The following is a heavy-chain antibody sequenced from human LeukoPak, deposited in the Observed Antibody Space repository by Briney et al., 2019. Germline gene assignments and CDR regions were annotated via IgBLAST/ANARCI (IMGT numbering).Heavy chain of an antibody. V-gene: IGHV3-23*01. CDR3: AKEGVPVAGTRRRYFDS. CDR2: ISGSGGST. D-gene: IGHD6-19*01. Sequence: GGSLRLSCAASGFSFSNYAMSWVRQAPGKGLEWVSGISGSGGSTFYADSVKGRFTISRDNSKNTLYLQMNSLRAEDTAVYYCAKEGVPVAGTRRRYFDSWGQGTPVTVSS. CDR1: GFSFSNYA. J-gene: IGHJ4*02.